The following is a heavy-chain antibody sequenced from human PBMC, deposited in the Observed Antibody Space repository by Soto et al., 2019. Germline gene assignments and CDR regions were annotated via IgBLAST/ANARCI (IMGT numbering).Heavy chain of an antibody. J-gene: IGHJ3*02. D-gene: IGHD3-9*01. CDR3: AKDLRGLGADYDILTRTWGRPTYHDAFDI. CDR1: GFTFSSYA. V-gene: IGHV3-23*01. CDR2: ISGSGGST. Sequence: GGSLRLSCAASGFTFSSYAMSWVRQAPGKGLEWVSAISGSGGSTYYADSVKGRFTISRDNSKNTLYLQMNSLRAEDRAVYYCAKDLRGLGADYDILTRTWGRPTYHDAFDIWGQGTMVTVSS.